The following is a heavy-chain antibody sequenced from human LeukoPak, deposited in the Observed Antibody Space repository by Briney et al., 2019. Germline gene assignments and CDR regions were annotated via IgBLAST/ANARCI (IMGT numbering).Heavy chain of an antibody. J-gene: IGHJ4*02. Sequence: GGSLRLSCATSGLTFNSDVINWVRQAPGRGLEWVSNIKSGSNAMNYADSVKGRFTISEDDAKNSVYLQMNCLRAEDTAVYYCARVRPGYYFDFWGQGTLVTVSS. V-gene: IGHV3-48*04. CDR3: ARVRPGYYFDF. CDR2: IKSGSNAM. D-gene: IGHD6-6*01. CDR1: GLTFNSDV.